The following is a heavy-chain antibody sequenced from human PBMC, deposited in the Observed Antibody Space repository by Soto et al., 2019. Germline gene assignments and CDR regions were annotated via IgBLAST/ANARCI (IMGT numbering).Heavy chain of an antibody. CDR2: ISGSGGST. V-gene: IGHV3-23*01. Sequence: GGSLRLSCAASGFTFSSYAMSWVRQAPGKGLEWVSAISGSGGSTYYADSVKGRFTISRDNSKNTLYLQMNSLRAEDTAVYYCETILRGIAAAGTRCEHRYVMAVWGQGTTVTVSS. D-gene: IGHD6-13*01. CDR1: GFTFSSYA. J-gene: IGHJ6*02. CDR3: ETILRGIAAAGTRCEHRYVMAV.